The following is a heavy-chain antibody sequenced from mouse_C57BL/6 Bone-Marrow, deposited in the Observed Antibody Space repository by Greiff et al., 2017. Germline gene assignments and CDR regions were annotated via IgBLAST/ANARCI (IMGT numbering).Heavy chain of an antibody. Sequence: QVQLQQSGAELARPGASVKLSCKASGYTFTSYGISWVKQSTGQGLEWIGEIYPRSGNTYYNEKFKGKATLTADKSSSTAYMELRSLTSEDSAVYFCARGGNYPAWFAYWGQGTLVTVSA. CDR2: IYPRSGNT. D-gene: IGHD2-1*01. J-gene: IGHJ3*01. V-gene: IGHV1-81*01. CDR1: GYTFTSYG. CDR3: ARGGNYPAWFAY.